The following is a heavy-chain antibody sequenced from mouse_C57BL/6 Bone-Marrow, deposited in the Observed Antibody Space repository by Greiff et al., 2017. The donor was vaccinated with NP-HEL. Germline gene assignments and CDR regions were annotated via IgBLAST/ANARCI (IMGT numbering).Heavy chain of an antibody. CDR1: GYTFTSYW. CDR3: ERSDAWFAY. Sequence: QVQLQQPGAELVRPGTSVKLSCKASGYTFTSYWMHWVKQRPGQGLEWIGVIDPSDSYTNYNQKFKGKATLTVDTSSSTAYMQLSSLTSEDSAVYYCERSDAWFAYWGQGTLVTVSA. CDR2: IDPSDSYT. V-gene: IGHV1-59*01. J-gene: IGHJ3*01.